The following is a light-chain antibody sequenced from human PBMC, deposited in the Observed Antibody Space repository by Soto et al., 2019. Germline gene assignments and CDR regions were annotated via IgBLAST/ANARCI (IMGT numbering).Light chain of an antibody. CDR1: ERLTTN. Sequence: EIVMTQSPATLSVSPGEGVTLSCRASERLTTNLAWYQQSPGQAPRLLIYGTYTRATGIPTRFSGSGTGTELTLTISSLESEDFAVYYCQQYNKWPRTFGGGTKVDI. CDR3: QQYNKWPRT. J-gene: IGKJ4*01. V-gene: IGKV3D-15*01. CDR2: GTY.